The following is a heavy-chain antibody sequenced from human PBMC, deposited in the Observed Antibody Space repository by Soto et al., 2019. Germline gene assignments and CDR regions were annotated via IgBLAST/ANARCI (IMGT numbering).Heavy chain of an antibody. J-gene: IGHJ4*02. D-gene: IGHD2-15*01. CDR1: GGSISSYY. Sequence: SETLSLTCTVSGGSISSYYWSWIRQPPGKGLEWIGYIYYSGSTNYNPSLKSRVTISVDTSKNQFSLKLSSVTVAGTAVYYFACVSPGGGSCCCDSWGQGTLVPVSS. CDR3: ACVSPGGGSCCCDS. V-gene: IGHV4-59*01. CDR2: IYYSGST.